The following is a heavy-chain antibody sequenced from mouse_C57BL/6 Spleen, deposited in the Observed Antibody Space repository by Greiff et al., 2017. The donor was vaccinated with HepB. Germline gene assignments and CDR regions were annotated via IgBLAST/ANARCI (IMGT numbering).Heavy chain of an antibody. V-gene: IGHV1-26*01. CDR3: ARGPHYYGSSYWYFDV. Sequence: EVQLQQSGPELVKPGASVKISCKASGYTFTDYYMNWVKQSHGKSLEWIGDINPNNGGTSYNQKFKGKATLTVDKSSSTAYTELRSLTSEDSAVYYCARGPHYYGSSYWYFDVWGTGTTVTVSS. CDR2: INPNNGGT. J-gene: IGHJ1*03. D-gene: IGHD1-1*01. CDR1: GYTFTDYY.